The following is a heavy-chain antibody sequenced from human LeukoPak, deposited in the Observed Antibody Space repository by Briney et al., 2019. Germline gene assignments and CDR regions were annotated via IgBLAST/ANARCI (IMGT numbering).Heavy chain of an antibody. CDR3: ARVAQGLSFDY. D-gene: IGHD2/OR15-2a*01. J-gene: IGHJ4*02. CDR1: RVAKGSKS. Sequence: PRGSLRLSCAASRVAKGSKSRSSVRHAQEKGLEWVSVIYSGGSTYYADSVKGRFTISRDNSKNTLYLQMNSLRAEDTAVYYCARVAQGLSFDYWGQGTLVTVSS. V-gene: IGHV3-66*01. CDR2: IYSGGST.